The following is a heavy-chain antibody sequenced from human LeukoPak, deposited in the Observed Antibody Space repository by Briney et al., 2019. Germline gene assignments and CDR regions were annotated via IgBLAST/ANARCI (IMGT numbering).Heavy chain of an antibody. V-gene: IGHV3-74*03. D-gene: IGHD1-1*01. Sequence: TGGSLRLSCEASGFTFSSTWMQWVRQGPGKGLLWVSRISSDERSTTYADSVKGRFTISRDNAKNTLYLQMNSLRAEDTAVYYCTTGYHYFDDWGQGTLVTVSS. CDR1: GFTFSSTW. J-gene: IGHJ4*02. CDR3: TTGYHYFDD. CDR2: ISSDERST.